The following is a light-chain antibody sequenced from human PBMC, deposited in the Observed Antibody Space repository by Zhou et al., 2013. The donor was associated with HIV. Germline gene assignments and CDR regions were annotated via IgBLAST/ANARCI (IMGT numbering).Light chain of an antibody. CDR3: QHYGSSPPVT. J-gene: IGKJ5*01. CDR2: GAS. Sequence: EIVLTQSPGTLSLSPGERATLSCRASQSVTNSYLAWYQQKPGQAPRLLMYGASSRATGIPDRFSGTGSGTDFTLTISRLEAEDFAVYYCQHYGSSPPVTFGQGTRLEIK. CDR1: QSVTNSY. V-gene: IGKV3-20*01.